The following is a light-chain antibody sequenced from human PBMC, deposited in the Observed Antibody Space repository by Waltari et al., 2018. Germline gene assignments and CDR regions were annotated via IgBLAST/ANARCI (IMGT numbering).Light chain of an antibody. J-gene: IGLJ1*01. V-gene: IGLV3-19*01. CDR3: NCRDRSGFRHV. Sequence: SSELTQDPAVSVALGQTVRITCQGDSLRSYYATWYQQKPGQAPVLVIFGQNKRPSGNPARFSGSSSRNTASLTITGAQAEDEADYYCNCRDRSGFRHVFGTGTKVTVL. CDR1: SLRSYY. CDR2: GQN.